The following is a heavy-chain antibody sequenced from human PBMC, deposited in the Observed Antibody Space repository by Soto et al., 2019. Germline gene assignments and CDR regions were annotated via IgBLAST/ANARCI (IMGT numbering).Heavy chain of an antibody. V-gene: IGHV3-33*01. CDR2: IWYDGSNK. J-gene: IGHJ6*03. Sequence: GGSLRLSCAASGFTFSSYGMHWVRQAPGKGLEWVAVIWYDGSNKYYADSVKGRFTISRDNSKNTLYLQMNSLRAEETAVYYCARDPRDIVVVPAAIPPGYYYYMDVWGKGTTVTISS. D-gene: IGHD2-2*01. CDR1: GFTFSSYG. CDR3: ARDPRDIVVVPAAIPPGYYYYMDV.